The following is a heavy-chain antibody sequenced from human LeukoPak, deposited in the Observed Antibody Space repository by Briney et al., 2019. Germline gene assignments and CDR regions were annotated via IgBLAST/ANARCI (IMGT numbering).Heavy chain of an antibody. CDR3: AREVHGVVDN. CDR1: GVSISSSSYY. D-gene: IGHD3-22*01. V-gene: IGHV4-39*07. CDR2: IYYSGST. J-gene: IGHJ4*02. Sequence: PSETLSLTCTVSGVSISSSSYYWGWLRQPPGKGLEWIGSIYYSGSTYYNPSLKSRVTISVDTSKNQFSLKLSSVTAADTAVYYCAREVHGVVDNWGQGTLVTVSS.